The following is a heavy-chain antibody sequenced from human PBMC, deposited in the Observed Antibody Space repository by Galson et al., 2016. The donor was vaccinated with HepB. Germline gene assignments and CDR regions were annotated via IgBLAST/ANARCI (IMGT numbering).Heavy chain of an antibody. CDR3: ARDYCTTTNCYWNFDY. CDR1: GYSFSSYW. J-gene: IGHJ4*02. CDR2: IDPRGSHS. Sequence: QSGAEVKKPGESLRISCQGSGYSFSSYWISWVRQMPGKGLEWMGMIDPRGSHSKYNPSIEGHVTISVDNSINTAFLQWSSVKASDSAMYFCARDYCTTTNCYWNFDYWGQGTLVTVSS. V-gene: IGHV5-10-1*01. D-gene: IGHD2-2*01.